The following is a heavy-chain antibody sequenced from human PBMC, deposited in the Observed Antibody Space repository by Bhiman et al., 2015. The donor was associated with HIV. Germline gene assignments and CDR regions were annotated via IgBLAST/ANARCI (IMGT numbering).Heavy chain of an antibody. V-gene: IGHV3-74*01. D-gene: IGHD1-7*01. J-gene: IGHJ3*02. CDR2: INGDGRST. Sequence: EVQLVESGGGVVQPGGSLRLSCAASGFTFSSSWMHWVRQAPGKGLLWISRINGDGRSTNYADSVKGRFTISRDNAKNTLYLQMNSLRAEDTAVYYCARSNYLGAFDIWGQGTMVIVSS. CDR1: GFTFSSSW. CDR3: ARSNYLGAFDI.